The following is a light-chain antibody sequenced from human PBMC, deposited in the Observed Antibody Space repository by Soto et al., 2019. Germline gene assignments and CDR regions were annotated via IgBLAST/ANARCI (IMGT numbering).Light chain of an antibody. CDR1: QSISTW. J-gene: IGKJ1*01. V-gene: IGKV1-5*03. Sequence: DIQMTQSPSTLSASVGDRVTITCRASQSISTWLAWYQQKPGKDPKVLIYKASSLESGVPSRFSGSGSGTEFTLTISRLQPDDFATYYCQQYNSYWTFGQGTKVDI. CDR3: QQYNSYWT. CDR2: KAS.